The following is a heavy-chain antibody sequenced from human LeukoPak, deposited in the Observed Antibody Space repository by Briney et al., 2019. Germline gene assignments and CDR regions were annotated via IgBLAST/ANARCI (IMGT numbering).Heavy chain of an antibody. CDR2: MNPNSGNT. CDR3: ARGRGPAAPTGDAFDI. D-gene: IGHD2-2*01. CDR1: GYTFTGYY. J-gene: IGHJ3*02. Sequence: GASVKVSCKASGYTFTGYYMHWVRQAPGQGLEWMGWMNPNSGNTGYAQKFQGRVTMTRNTSISTAYMELSSLRSEDTAVYYCARGRGPAAPTGDAFDIWGQGTMVTVSS. V-gene: IGHV1-8*02.